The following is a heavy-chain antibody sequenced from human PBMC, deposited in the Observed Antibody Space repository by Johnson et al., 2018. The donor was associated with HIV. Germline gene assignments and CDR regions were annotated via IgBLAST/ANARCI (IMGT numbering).Heavy chain of an antibody. V-gene: IGHV3-30*03. CDR1: GFTISTYG. J-gene: IGHJ3*01. D-gene: IGHD1-7*01. CDR2: MSYDGSNK. Sequence: QMQLVESGGGVVQPGRSLRLSCVASGFTISTYGMHWVRQAPGKGLEWVAVMSYDGSNKYYADSVKGRFTISRDSSKNTLYLQMNSLRAEDTAVYYCARRGNYLADAFDFWGQGTMVTVSS. CDR3: ARRGNYLADAFDF.